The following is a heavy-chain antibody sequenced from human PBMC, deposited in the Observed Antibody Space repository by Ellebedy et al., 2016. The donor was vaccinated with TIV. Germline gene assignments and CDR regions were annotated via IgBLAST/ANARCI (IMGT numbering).Heavy chain of an antibody. CDR2: RSYDGSIK. D-gene: IGHD5-18*01. CDR1: GFTFSNYV. J-gene: IGHJ4*02. V-gene: IGHV3-30-3*01. CDR3: ARGGVVYSYASADY. Sequence: GESLKISCAASGFTFSNYVMQWVRQVPGKGMEWVAGRSYDGSIKYYADSVKGRFTISRDNSKNTMYLQMNSLRPEDTSVYYCARGGVVYSYASADYWGQGTLVTVSS.